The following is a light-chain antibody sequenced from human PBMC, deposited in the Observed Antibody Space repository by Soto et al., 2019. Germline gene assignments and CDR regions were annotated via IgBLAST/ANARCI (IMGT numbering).Light chain of an antibody. CDR3: QKYNSAPLT. J-gene: IGKJ4*01. V-gene: IGKV1-27*01. CDR1: LPIGNN. Sequence: IQITQSPSSLSASVGDGVPIPCRASLPIGNNLACYQQKPGKIPNLLIYAASTLQAGVPSRFSGSGSGTDFTLTISSLQPEDVAAYYCQKYNSAPLTFGGGTKVEIK. CDR2: AAS.